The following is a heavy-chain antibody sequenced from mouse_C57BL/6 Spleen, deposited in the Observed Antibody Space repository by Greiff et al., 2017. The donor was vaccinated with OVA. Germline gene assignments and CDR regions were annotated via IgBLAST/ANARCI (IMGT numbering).Heavy chain of an antibody. CDR1: GFSLTSYG. CDR2: IWRGGST. J-gene: IGHJ4*01. V-gene: IGHV2-5*01. CDR3: AKALITTVDYAMDY. D-gene: IGHD1-1*01. Sequence: VQLQQSGPGLVQPSQSLSITCTVSGFSLTSYGVHWVRQSPGKGLEWLGVIWRGGSTDYNAAFMSRLSITKDNSKSQVFFKMNSLQADDTAIYYCAKALITTVDYAMDYWGQGTSVTVSS.